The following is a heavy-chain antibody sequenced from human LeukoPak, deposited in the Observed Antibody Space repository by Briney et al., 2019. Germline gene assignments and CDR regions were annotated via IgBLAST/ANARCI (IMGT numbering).Heavy chain of an antibody. CDR2: INPNSGGT. J-gene: IGHJ5*02. CDR3: ARESPLRPKWELLSRNWFDP. D-gene: IGHD1-26*01. CDR1: GGTFSSYA. V-gene: IGHV1-2*06. Sequence: ASVKVSCKASGGTFSSYAISWVRQAPGQGLEWMGRINPNSGGTNYAQKFQGRVTMTRDTSISTAYMELSRLRSDDTAVYYCARESPLRPKWELLSRNWFDPWGQGTLVTVSS.